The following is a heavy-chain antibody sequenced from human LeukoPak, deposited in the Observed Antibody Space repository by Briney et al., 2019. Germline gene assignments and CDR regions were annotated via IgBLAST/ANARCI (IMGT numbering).Heavy chain of an antibody. CDR2: ISSSSSYT. J-gene: IGHJ5*02. V-gene: IGHV3-11*06. D-gene: IGHD6-19*01. CDR3: ARDLGSGWYMWFDP. CDR1: GFTFSDYY. Sequence: GGSLRLSCAASGFTFSDYYMSWIRQAPGKGLEWVSYISSSSSYTNYADSVKGRFTISRDNAKNSLYLQMNSLRAEDTAVYYCARDLGSGWYMWFDPWGQGTLVTVSS.